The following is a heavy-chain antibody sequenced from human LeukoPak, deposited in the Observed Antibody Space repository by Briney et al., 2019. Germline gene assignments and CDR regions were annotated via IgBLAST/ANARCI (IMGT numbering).Heavy chain of an antibody. CDR1: GGSISSSSYY. V-gene: IGHV4-39*01. J-gene: IGHJ3*02. Sequence: PSETLSLTCTVSGGSISSSSYYWGWIRQPPGKGLEWIGSIYYSGSTYYNPSLKSRVTISVDTSKNQFSLKLSSVTAADTAVYYCARHLDTAMGDAFDIWGQGTMVTVSS. CDR2: IYYSGST. CDR3: ARHLDTAMGDAFDI. D-gene: IGHD5-18*01.